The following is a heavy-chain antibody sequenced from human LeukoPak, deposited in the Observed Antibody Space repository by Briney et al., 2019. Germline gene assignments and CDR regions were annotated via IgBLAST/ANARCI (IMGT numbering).Heavy chain of an antibody. CDR2: IQYDGSNQ. D-gene: IGHD2-15*01. V-gene: IGHV3-30*02. CDR3: AKSGLNRFDY. CDR1: GFSFTSYG. J-gene: IGHJ4*02. Sequence: GGSLRLSCAASGFSFTSYGMHWVRQAPGKGLEWVAYIQYDGSNQQYADSVKGRFSISRDSSKNILNLQMNSLRGDDTAVYYCAKSGLNRFDYWGQGTLVTVSS.